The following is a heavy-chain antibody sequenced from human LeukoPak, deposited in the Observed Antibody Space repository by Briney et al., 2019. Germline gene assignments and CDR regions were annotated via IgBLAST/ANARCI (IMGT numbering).Heavy chain of an antibody. CDR3: ARGPRVGAAGFVSYHYIDV. J-gene: IGHJ6*03. CDR1: GFTFSSFA. D-gene: IGHD1-26*01. V-gene: IGHV3-23*01. CDR2: ISGRDSST. Sequence: GGSLRLSCAASGFTFSSFAMSWVRQAPGKGLEWVSSISGRDSSTYYADSVKGRFIISRDNSKNTLYLQMNSLRAEDTALYYCARGPRVGAAGFVSYHYIDVWGKGTTVTVSS.